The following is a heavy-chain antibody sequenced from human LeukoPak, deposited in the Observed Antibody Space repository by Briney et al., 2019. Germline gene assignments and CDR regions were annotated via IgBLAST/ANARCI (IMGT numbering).Heavy chain of an antibody. J-gene: IGHJ4*02. Sequence: GGSLRLSCAASGFTFSSYAMSWVRQAPGKGLEWVSAISGSGGSTYYADSVKGRFTISRDNSKNTLYLQMNSLRAEDTAVYYCAKVGSPQLAAAGFYYFDYWGQGTLVTVSS. CDR1: GFTFSSYA. V-gene: IGHV3-23*01. D-gene: IGHD6-13*01. CDR3: AKVGSPQLAAAGFYYFDY. CDR2: ISGSGGST.